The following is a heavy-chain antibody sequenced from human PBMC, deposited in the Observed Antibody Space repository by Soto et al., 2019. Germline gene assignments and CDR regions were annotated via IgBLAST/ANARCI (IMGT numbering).Heavy chain of an antibody. J-gene: IGHJ6*02. Sequence: GGSLRLSCAASGFTFSDYYMSWIRQAPGKGLEWVSYISSSSSYTNYADSVKGRFTISRDNAKNSLYLQMNSLRAEDTTVYYCARDLLCCGGDCYPCFTYYYGMDVWGQGTTVTVSS. V-gene: IGHV3-11*06. CDR1: GFTFSDYY. CDR3: ARDLLCCGGDCYPCFTYYYGMDV. D-gene: IGHD2-21*02. CDR2: ISSSSSYT.